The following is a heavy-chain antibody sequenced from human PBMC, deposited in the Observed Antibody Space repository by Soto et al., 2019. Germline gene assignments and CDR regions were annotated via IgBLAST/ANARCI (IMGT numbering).Heavy chain of an antibody. Sequence: QITLKESGPTLVKPTQTLTLTCTFSGFSLSTSGVGVGWIRQPPGKALEWLALIYWDDDKRYSPSLKSRLTITKDTSKNQVVLTMTNMDPVDTATYYCARYGDYGWYFDLWGRGTLDTVSS. V-gene: IGHV2-5*02. CDR1: GFSLSTSGVG. D-gene: IGHD4-17*01. CDR2: IYWDDDK. CDR3: ARYGDYGWYFDL. J-gene: IGHJ2*01.